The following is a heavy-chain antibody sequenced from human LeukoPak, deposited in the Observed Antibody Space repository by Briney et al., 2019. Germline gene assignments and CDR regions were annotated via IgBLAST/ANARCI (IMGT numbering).Heavy chain of an antibody. V-gene: IGHV1-46*01. D-gene: IGHD6-13*01. CDR1: GYTFTSYY. Sequence: ASVKVSCKASGYTFTSYYMHWVRQAPGQGLEWMGIINPSGGSTSYAQKFQGRVNMTRDTSTSTVYMELSRLRSEDTAVYYCVGSSRSLRDFDYWGQGTLVTVSS. J-gene: IGHJ4*02. CDR3: VGSSRSLRDFDY. CDR2: INPSGGST.